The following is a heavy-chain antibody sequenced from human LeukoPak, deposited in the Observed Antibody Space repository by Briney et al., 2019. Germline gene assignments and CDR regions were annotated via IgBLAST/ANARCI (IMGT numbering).Heavy chain of an antibody. D-gene: IGHD6-13*01. V-gene: IGHV1-18*01. Sequence: ASVKVSCKASGYKFTSFGVNWVRQAPGQGLQWMGWISGYNGNTNFAQKFQGRVTMTTDTSTSTAYMELRSLRSDDTAVHYCARDSPYSSSSLGFDFWGQGTLVTVSS. J-gene: IGHJ4*02. CDR1: GYKFTSFG. CDR3: ARDSPYSSSSLGFDF. CDR2: ISGYNGNT.